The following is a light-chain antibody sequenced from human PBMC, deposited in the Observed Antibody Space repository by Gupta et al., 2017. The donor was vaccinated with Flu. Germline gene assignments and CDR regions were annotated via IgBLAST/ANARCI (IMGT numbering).Light chain of an antibody. J-gene: IGKJ3*01. CDR2: DAS. CDR3: QQRSNWLFT. Sequence: EIVLTQSPATLSLSPGERATLSCRASQSVSSYLAWYQQKPGQAPRLLIYDASNRATGIPARFSGSGSGTDFTLTISSLEPEDLAVYYCQQRSNWLFTFGHGTKVDIK. V-gene: IGKV3-11*01. CDR1: QSVSSY.